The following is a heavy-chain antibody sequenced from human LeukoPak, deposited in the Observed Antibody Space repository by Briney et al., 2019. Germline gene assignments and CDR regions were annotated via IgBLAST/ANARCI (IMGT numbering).Heavy chain of an antibody. CDR3: ARESIAVAGAPFDY. CDR1: GFTFSSYE. V-gene: IGHV3-48*03. CDR2: ISSSSTI. J-gene: IGHJ4*02. Sequence: PGGSLSLSRAASGFTFSSYEMNWVRQAPGKGLEWVSYISSSSTIYAADSVKGRFTISRDNAKNSLYLQMNSLRAEDTAVYYCARESIAVAGAPFDYWGQGTLVTVSS. D-gene: IGHD6-19*01.